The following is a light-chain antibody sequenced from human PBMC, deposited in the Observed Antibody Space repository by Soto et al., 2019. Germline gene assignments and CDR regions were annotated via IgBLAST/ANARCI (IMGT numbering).Light chain of an antibody. CDR1: SGHSSYA. Sequence: QAVVTQSASASASLGASVKLTCTLSSGHSSYAIAWHQQQPEKGPRYLMKLNSDGSHSKGDGIPDRFSGSSSGAERYLTISSLQSDDEADYYCQTWGTGIRVFGGGTKVTVL. V-gene: IGLV4-69*01. CDR3: QTWGTGIRV. J-gene: IGLJ2*01. CDR2: LNSDGSH.